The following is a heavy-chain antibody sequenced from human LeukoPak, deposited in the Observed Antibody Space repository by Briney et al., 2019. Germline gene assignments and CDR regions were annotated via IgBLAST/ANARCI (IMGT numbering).Heavy chain of an antibody. D-gene: IGHD3-9*01. CDR3: ARGGLYYDILTGFDF. CDR1: GGSISPSY. V-gene: IGHV4-59*01. J-gene: IGHJ4*02. Sequence: SETLSLTCTVSGGSISPSYWSWIRQPPGKGLEWIGYIYYTGSTRYNPSLESRVTISLDTSKNQFSLKLSSVIAADTAVYYCARGGLYYDILTGFDFWGQGTLVTVSS. CDR2: IYYTGST.